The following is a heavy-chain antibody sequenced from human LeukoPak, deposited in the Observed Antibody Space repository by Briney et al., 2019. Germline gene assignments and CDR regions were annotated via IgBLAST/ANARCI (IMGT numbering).Heavy chain of an antibody. CDR1: GGSISSSSYY. D-gene: IGHD3-10*01. Sequence: PSETLSLTCTVSGGSISSSSYYWGWIRQPPGKGLEWIGSIYYSGSTYYNPSLKSRVTISVDTSKNQFSLKLSSVTAADTAVYYCARGRGSGTSNWFDPWGQGTLVTVSS. V-gene: IGHV4-39*01. CDR3: ARGRGSGTSNWFDP. J-gene: IGHJ5*02. CDR2: IYYSGST.